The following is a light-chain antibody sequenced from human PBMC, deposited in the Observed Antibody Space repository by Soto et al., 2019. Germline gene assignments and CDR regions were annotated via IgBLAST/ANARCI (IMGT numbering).Light chain of an antibody. CDR2: RNN. CDR1: SSNIGSNF. J-gene: IGLJ2*01. V-gene: IGLV1-47*01. CDR3: AAWDDSLSGVV. Sequence: QSVLTQPPSASGTPGQRVTISCSGSSSNIGSNFVFWYQQLPGTAPKLLINRNNHRPSGVPDRFSGSKSGTSASLAISGLRSEDEADYYCAAWDDSLSGVVFGGGTKLTVL.